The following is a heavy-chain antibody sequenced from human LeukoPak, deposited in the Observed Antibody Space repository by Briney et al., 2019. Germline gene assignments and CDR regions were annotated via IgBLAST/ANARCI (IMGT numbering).Heavy chain of an antibody. CDR1: GGSIGSYY. V-gene: IGHV4-4*07. CDR2: IYTSGST. Sequence: SETLSLTCAVSGGSIGSYYWSWIRQPAGKGLEWIGRIYTSGSTNYNPSLKSRVTMSVDTSKNQFSLKLSSVTAADTAVYYCARASYSSGWPEDYWGQGTLVTVSS. D-gene: IGHD6-19*01. CDR3: ARASYSSGWPEDY. J-gene: IGHJ4*02.